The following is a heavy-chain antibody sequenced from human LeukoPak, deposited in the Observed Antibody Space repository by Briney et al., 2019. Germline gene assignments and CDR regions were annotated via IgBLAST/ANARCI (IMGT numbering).Heavy chain of an antibody. Sequence: GGSLRLSCAASGFIFSSYSMNWLRQAPGKGLEWVSSISSSSSYIYYADSVKGRFTISRDNAKNSLYLQMYSLRAEDTAVYYCVRGVPAAPRRAFDYWREGALVTVST. CDR3: VRGVPAAPRRAFDY. D-gene: IGHD2-2*01. V-gene: IGHV3-21*01. J-gene: IGHJ4*02. CDR2: ISSSSSYI. CDR1: GFIFSSYS.